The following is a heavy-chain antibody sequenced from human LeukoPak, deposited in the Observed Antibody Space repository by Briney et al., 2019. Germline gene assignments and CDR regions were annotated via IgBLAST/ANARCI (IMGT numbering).Heavy chain of an antibody. CDR3: ARGGGGSAMVWFDY. CDR1: GGSISSYY. D-gene: IGHD5-18*01. J-gene: IGHJ4*02. CDR2: IYYSGST. Sequence: SETLSLTCTVSGGSISSYYWSWIRQPPGKGLEWIGYIYYSGSTNYNPSLKSRVTISVDTSKNQFSLKLSSVTAADTAVYYCARGGGGSAMVWFDYWGQGTLVTVSS. V-gene: IGHV4-59*01.